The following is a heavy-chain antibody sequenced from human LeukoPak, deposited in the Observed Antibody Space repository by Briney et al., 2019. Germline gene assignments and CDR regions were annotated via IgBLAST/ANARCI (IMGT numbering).Heavy chain of an antibody. V-gene: IGHV1-8*01. CDR1: GYRFTSYD. D-gene: IGHD5-18*01. J-gene: IGHJ6*03. CDR3: ARGVYGYGYYYYYMDV. CDR2: MNPNSGNT. Sequence: ASVKVSCKASGYRFTSYDINCVRQATGQGLEWMGWMNPNSGNTGYAQKFQGRVTMTRNTSISTAYMELSSLRSEDTAVYYCARGVYGYGYYYYYMDVWGKGTTVTISS.